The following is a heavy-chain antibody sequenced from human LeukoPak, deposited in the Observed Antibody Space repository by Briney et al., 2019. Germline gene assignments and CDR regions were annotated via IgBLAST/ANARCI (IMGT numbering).Heavy chain of an antibody. Sequence: ASVKVSCKVSGHSLNEISMYWVRQAPGKGLECMGLFDPEDGETIYAQRFKGRLTLTGDTSTDTVYMDLSSLTPEDTAVYYCASVYGYGYLDFWGQGTLVTVSS. D-gene: IGHD5-18*01. J-gene: IGHJ4*02. CDR1: GHSLNEIS. CDR3: ASVYGYGYLDF. CDR2: FDPEDGET. V-gene: IGHV1-24*01.